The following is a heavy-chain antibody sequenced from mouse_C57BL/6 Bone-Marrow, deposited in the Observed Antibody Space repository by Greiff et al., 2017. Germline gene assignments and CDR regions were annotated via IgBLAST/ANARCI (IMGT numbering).Heavy chain of an antibody. CDR2: ISSGGSYT. V-gene: IGHV5-6*01. J-gene: IGHJ2*01. D-gene: IGHD4-1*01. CDR3: AKHGTGTNFYY. CDR1: GFTFSSYG. Sequence: EVNVVESGGDLVKPGGSLKLSCAASGFTFSSYGMSWVRQTPDKRLEWVATISSGGSYTYYPDSVKGRFTISRDTAKNTLYLQMSSLKSEDTAMYYWAKHGTGTNFYYWGQGTTLTVSS.